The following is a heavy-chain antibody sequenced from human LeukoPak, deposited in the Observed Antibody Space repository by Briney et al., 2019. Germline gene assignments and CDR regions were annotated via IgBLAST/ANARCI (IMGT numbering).Heavy chain of an antibody. CDR3: AKVGVHATMELGTRGVATTIELDY. V-gene: IGHV3-23*01. Sequence: GGSLRLSCAASGFTFSNYGMSWARQAPGKGLEWVSPISGSGGSTYYADSVKGRFTISRDNSKNTLYLPMNRLRAEDTAVYYCAKVGVHATMELGTRGVATTIELDYWGQGTPVTVSS. J-gene: IGHJ4*02. CDR2: ISGSGGST. CDR1: GFTFSNYG. D-gene: IGHD5-24*01.